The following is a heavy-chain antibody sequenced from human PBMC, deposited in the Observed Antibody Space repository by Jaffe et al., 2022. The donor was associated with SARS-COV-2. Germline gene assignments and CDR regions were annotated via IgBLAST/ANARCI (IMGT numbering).Heavy chain of an antibody. Sequence: EVQLVESGGGLVQPGGSLRLSCAASGFTFSSYWMSWVRQAPGKGLEWVANIKQDGSEKYYVDSVKGRFTISRDNAKNSLYLQMNSLRAEDTAVYYCARDRFWSGYYMGFDYWGQGTLVTVSS. CDR2: IKQDGSEK. D-gene: IGHD3-3*01. CDR3: ARDRFWSGYYMGFDY. J-gene: IGHJ4*02. V-gene: IGHV3-7*01. CDR1: GFTFSSYW.